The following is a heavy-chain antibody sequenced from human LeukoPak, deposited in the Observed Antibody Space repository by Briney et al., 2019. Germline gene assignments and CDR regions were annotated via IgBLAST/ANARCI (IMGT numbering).Heavy chain of an antibody. J-gene: IGHJ4*02. CDR3: AKARDSSGWYFDY. Sequence: QPGGSLRLSCAASGFTFSSYAMSWVCQAPGKGLEWVSAISGSGGSTYYADSVKGRFTISRDNSKNTLYLQMNSLRAEDTAVYYCAKARDSSGWYFDYWGQGTLVTVSS. V-gene: IGHV3-23*01. D-gene: IGHD6-19*01. CDR2: ISGSGGST. CDR1: GFTFSSYA.